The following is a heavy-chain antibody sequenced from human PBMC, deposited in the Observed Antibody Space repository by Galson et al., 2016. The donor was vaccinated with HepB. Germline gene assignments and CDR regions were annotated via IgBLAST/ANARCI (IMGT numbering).Heavy chain of an antibody. V-gene: IGHV4-39*01. CDR2: IYHSGTT. D-gene: IGHD4-17*01. J-gene: IGHJ4*02. CDR3: ARLTVTNYFDH. Sequence: SETLSLTCTVSGVSISGGSYYWAWIRQPPGKGLEWIASIYHSGTTYYTPSLKSRLTMSVDTSTNQFSLTLSSVTAADTAVYYCARLTVTNYFDHWGQGTLVPVSS. CDR1: GVSISGGSYY.